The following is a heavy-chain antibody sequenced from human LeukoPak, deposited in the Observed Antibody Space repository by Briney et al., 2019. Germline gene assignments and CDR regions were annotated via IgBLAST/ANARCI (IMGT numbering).Heavy chain of an antibody. CDR2: IYPGDSDT. V-gene: IGHV5-51*01. D-gene: IGHD3-22*01. CDR1: GYIFTSYW. Sequence: GGSLKISCKGSGYIFTSYWIGWVRQVPGKGLEWMGIIYPGDSDTRYSPSFQGQVTISADKSISTAYLQWSSLKASDTAMYYCARHSNYYDSSGYYLYYMDVWGKGTTVTVSS. J-gene: IGHJ6*03. CDR3: ARHSNYYDSSGYYLYYMDV.